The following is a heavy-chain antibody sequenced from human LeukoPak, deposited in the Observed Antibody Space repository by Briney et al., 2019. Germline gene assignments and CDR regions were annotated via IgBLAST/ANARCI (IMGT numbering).Heavy chain of an antibody. CDR2: ISAYNGNT. Sequence: AAVKVSCKSSGYTFTSYGISWVRQAPGQGLEWMGWISAYNGNTNYAQKLQGRVTMTADTSTSTAYMELRSLRSDDTAVYYCARDLGVYYYYMDVWGKGTTVTVSS. D-gene: IGHD3-16*01. J-gene: IGHJ6*03. V-gene: IGHV1-18*01. CDR3: ARDLGVYYYYMDV. CDR1: GYTFTSYG.